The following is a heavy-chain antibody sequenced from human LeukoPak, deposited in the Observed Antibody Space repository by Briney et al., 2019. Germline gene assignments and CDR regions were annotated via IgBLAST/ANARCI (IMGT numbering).Heavy chain of an antibody. V-gene: IGHV4-34*01. D-gene: IGHD3-9*01. Sequence: SETLSLTCAVYGGSFSGYYWSWIRQPPGKGLEWIGEINHSGSTNYNPSLKSRVTISVDTSKNQFSLKLSSVTAADTAVYYCARVSLRVRYFDWFGAFDIWGQGTMVTVSS. CDR2: INHSGST. J-gene: IGHJ3*02. CDR1: GGSFSGYY. CDR3: ARVSLRVRYFDWFGAFDI.